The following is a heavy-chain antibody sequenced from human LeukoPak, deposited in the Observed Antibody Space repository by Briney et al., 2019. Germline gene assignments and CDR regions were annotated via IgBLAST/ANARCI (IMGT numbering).Heavy chain of an antibody. CDR1: GFTLSDYY. V-gene: IGHV3-11*01. J-gene: IGHJ4*02. CDR2: ISSSGSTI. Sequence: GGSLRLSRAASGFTLSDYYMSWIRQAPGKGLEWVSYISSSGSTIYYADSVKGRFTISRDNAKNSLYLQMNSLRAEDTAVYYCARDPERLTVDYWGQGTLVTVSS. CDR3: ARDPERLTVDY. D-gene: IGHD3-9*01.